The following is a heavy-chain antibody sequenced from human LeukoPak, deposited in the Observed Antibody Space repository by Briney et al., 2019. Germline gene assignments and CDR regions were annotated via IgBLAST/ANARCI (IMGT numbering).Heavy chain of an antibody. J-gene: IGHJ3*02. CDR1: GYTFTSYG. Sequence: ASVKVSCKASGYTFTSYGISWVRQAPGQGLEWMGWISAYNGNASFAQKLQGRLTMTTDSSTSTAYMELRSLRSDDTAVYYCARGVGYDSSGYYHDAFDIWGQGTMVTVSS. CDR3: ARGVGYDSSGYYHDAFDI. D-gene: IGHD3-22*01. CDR2: ISAYNGNA. V-gene: IGHV1-18*01.